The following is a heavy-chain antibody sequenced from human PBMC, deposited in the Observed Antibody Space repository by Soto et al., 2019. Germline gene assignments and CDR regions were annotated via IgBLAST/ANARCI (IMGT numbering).Heavy chain of an antibody. CDR1: GYTFTSYG. V-gene: IGHV1-18*04. CDR2: ISAYNGNT. D-gene: IGHD2-15*01. CDR3: ARDAGYCSGGSCYSNHYYYCGMDV. Sequence: QVQLVQSGAEVKKPGASVKVSCKASGYTFTSYGISWVRQAPGQGLEWMGWISAYNGNTNYAQKLQGRVTMTTDTSTSTAYMELRSLRSDDTAVYYCARDAGYCSGGSCYSNHYYYCGMDVWGQGTTVTVSS. J-gene: IGHJ6*02.